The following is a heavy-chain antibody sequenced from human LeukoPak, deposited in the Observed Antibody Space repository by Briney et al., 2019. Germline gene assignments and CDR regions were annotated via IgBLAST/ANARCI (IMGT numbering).Heavy chain of an antibody. Sequence: SETLSLTCTVSGGSISSGSYYWSWIRQPAGKGLEWIGRIYSSGSTNYNPSLKSRVTISVDTSKNQFSLKLSSVTAADTAAYYCARNYGTVTTYFDYWGQGTLVTVSS. D-gene: IGHD4-11*01. CDR2: IYSSGST. CDR3: ARNYGTVTTYFDY. V-gene: IGHV4-61*02. J-gene: IGHJ4*02. CDR1: GGSISSGSYY.